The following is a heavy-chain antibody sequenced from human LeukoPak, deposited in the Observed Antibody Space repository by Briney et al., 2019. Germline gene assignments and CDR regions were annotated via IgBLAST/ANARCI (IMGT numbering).Heavy chain of an antibody. D-gene: IGHD3-10*01. CDR2: ITSNINTI. Sequence: GGSLRLSCAASGFTFSTYNMNWVRQAPGKGLEWLAYITSNINTIYYADSVKGRFTISRDNAKNSLYLQLDSLRAEDAAAYYCARARGAGPGAHFDLWGQGTLVTVSS. J-gene: IGHJ4*02. CDR1: GFTFSTYN. V-gene: IGHV3-48*04. CDR3: ARARGAGPGAHFDL.